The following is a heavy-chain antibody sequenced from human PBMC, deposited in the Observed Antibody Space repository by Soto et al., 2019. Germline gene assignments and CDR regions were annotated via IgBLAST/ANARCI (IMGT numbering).Heavy chain of an antibody. V-gene: IGHV4-59*01. CDR3: ARVLWFGEGYYYYGMDV. CDR1: GGSISSYY. D-gene: IGHD3-10*01. J-gene: IGHJ6*02. Sequence: QVQLQESGPGLVKPSETLSLTCTVSGGSISSYYWSWIRQPPGKGLEWIGYIYYSGSTNYNPSLKSRVTISVETSKNQFSLKLSSVTAADTAVYYCARVLWFGEGYYYYGMDVWGQGTTVTVSS. CDR2: IYYSGST.